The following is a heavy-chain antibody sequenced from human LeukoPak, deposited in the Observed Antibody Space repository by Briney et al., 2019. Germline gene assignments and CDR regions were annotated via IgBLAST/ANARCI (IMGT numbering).Heavy chain of an antibody. CDR1: GYTFTTHG. Sequence: ASVKVSCKASGYTFTTHGIAWARQAPGQGLEWMGWISAHNGNTNYAQSLQGRVTMSTDTSTNTAYMELRSLRSDDTAVYYCVRDGYFDLWGRGTLVTVSS. J-gene: IGHJ2*01. CDR2: ISAHNGNT. V-gene: IGHV1-18*01. CDR3: VRDGYFDL.